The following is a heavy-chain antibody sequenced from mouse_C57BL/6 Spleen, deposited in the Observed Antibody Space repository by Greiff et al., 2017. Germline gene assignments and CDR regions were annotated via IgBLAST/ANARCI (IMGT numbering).Heavy chain of an antibody. Sequence: EVKLMESGAELVKPGASVKLSCTASGFNIKDYYMHWVKQRTEQGLEWIGRIDPEDGKTQYAPNIQGKATITADTSSNTAYLQLSSLTSEDTAVYYCAAYYSNPYYAMDYWGQGTSVTVSS. CDR1: GFNIKDYY. D-gene: IGHD2-5*01. CDR3: AAYYSNPYYAMDY. CDR2: IDPEDGKT. J-gene: IGHJ4*01. V-gene: IGHV14-2*01.